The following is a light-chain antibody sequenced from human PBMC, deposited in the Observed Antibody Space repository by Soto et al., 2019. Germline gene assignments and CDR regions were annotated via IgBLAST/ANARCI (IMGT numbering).Light chain of an antibody. CDR1: QGISTS. CDR2: AAS. J-gene: IGKJ1*01. V-gene: IGKV1-12*01. Sequence: DIQMTQAPFSVSASAGDRVTITCRASQGISTSLAWYQQKPGKAPKLLIYAASSLQSGVPSRFSGTGSGTDFTLTISSLQPEDFATYYCRQAKNFPWTFGQGTKVEIK. CDR3: RQAKNFPWT.